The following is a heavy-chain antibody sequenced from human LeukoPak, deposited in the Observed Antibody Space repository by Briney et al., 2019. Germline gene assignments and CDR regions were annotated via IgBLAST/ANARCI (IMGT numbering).Heavy chain of an antibody. Sequence: GGSLRLSCAASGFTFSSYGMHWVRQAPGKGLEWVAVISYDGSNKYYADFVKGRFTISRDNSKNTLYLQMNSLRAEDTAVYYCAKDLTDYAGDYWGQGTLVTVSS. V-gene: IGHV3-30*18. CDR2: ISYDGSNK. J-gene: IGHJ4*02. D-gene: IGHD4-23*01. CDR3: AKDLTDYAGDY. CDR1: GFTFSSYG.